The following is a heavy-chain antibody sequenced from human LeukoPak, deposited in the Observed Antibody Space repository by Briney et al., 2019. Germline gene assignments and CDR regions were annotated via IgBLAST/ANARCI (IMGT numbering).Heavy chain of an antibody. J-gene: IGHJ4*02. V-gene: IGHV1-8*01. Sequence: GASVKVSCTASGYTFTSYDINWVRQATGQGLEWMGWMNPNSGNTGYAQKFQGRVTMTRNTSISTAYMELSSLRSEDTAVYDCARVLSSIPSRPFDYWGQGTLVTVSS. CDR2: MNPNSGNT. CDR1: GYTFTSYD. D-gene: IGHD6-6*01. CDR3: ARVLSSIPSRPFDY.